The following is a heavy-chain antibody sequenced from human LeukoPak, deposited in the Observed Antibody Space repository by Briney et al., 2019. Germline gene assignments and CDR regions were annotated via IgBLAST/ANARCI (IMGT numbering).Heavy chain of an antibody. CDR1: GGSLSGYY. Sequence: LSLTCAVFGGSLSGYYWNWIRQPPGKGLEWVSYISSSGSTIYYADSVKGRFTISRDNAKNSLYLQMNSLRAEDTAVYYCAREDNYYYMDVWGKGTTVTISS. J-gene: IGHJ6*03. V-gene: IGHV3-11*01. CDR2: ISSSGSTI. CDR3: AREDNYYYMDV.